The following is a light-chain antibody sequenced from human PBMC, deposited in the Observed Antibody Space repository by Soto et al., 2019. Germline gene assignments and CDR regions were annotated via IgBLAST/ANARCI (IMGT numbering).Light chain of an antibody. Sequence: FMMAQSPLSLPVTIGQPASISCSSSQSLVYSDGDTYLSWFQQRPGQSPRRLLSQVSNRDSGVPDRFSGSGSGTDFTLKISSVEADDVAVYYCMQNTHWPITFGQGTRLEIK. V-gene: IGKV2-30*01. CDR2: QVS. CDR3: MQNTHWPIT. CDR1: QSLVYSDGDTY. J-gene: IGKJ5*01.